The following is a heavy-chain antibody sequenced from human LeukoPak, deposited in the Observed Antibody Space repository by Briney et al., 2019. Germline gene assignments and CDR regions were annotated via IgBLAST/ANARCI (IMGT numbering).Heavy chain of an antibody. Sequence: GAPRLSSAAPGFTFSTVSMKLGRQGPGEGGGWVSYISTTTSAIYYADSVKGRFTVSRDNAKSSLYLQMNSLRADDTAVYYCARAPYGERGGSDYWGQGTLVTVSS. D-gene: IGHD4-17*01. J-gene: IGHJ4*02. V-gene: IGHV3-48*01. CDR1: GFTFSTVS. CDR3: ARAPYGERGGSDY. CDR2: ISTTTSAI.